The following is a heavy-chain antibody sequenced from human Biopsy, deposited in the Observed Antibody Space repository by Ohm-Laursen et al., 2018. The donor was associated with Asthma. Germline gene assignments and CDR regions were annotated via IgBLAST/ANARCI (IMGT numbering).Heavy chain of an antibody. CDR2: ITGSGGFT. CDR1: GFTFSNYA. V-gene: IGHV3-23*01. D-gene: IGHD4-23*01. CDR3: ARAYGGSFFSGSFDI. J-gene: IGHJ3*02. Sequence: SLRLSCTASGFTFSNYAMSWVRQAPGKGLEWASSITGSGGFTYYADSVKGRFTISRDKSENTLYLQMNSLRAEDTAVYYCARAYGGSFFSGSFDIWGQGTMVTVSS.